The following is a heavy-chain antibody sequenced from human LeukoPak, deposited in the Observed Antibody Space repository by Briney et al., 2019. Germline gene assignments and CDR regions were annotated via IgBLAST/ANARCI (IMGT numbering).Heavy chain of an antibody. J-gene: IGHJ3*02. CDR1: GYTLTELS. Sequence: GASVKVSCKVSGYTLTELSMHWVRQAPGKGLEWMGGFDPEDGETIYAQKFQGRVTMTGDTSTDTAYMELSSLRSEDTAVYYCATDRYYDSSGYYARYAFDIWGQGTMVTVSS. CDR2: FDPEDGET. CDR3: ATDRYYDSSGYYARYAFDI. V-gene: IGHV1-24*01. D-gene: IGHD3-22*01.